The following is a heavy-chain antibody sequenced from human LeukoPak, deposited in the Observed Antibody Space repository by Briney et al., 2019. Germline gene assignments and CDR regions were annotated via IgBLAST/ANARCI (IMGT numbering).Heavy chain of an antibody. D-gene: IGHD3-22*01. CDR1: GDSIYNSDYY. Sequence: SETLSLTCTVSGDSIYNSDYYWGCIRQPPGKGLECIGSIFYGGSTYYNPSLESRVTVSIATSKSQFSLKLSSVTAADTAVYYCARELPGSHYDSSGYGYWGQGTLVTVSS. CDR2: IFYGGST. V-gene: IGHV4-39*07. CDR3: ARELPGSHYDSSGYGY. J-gene: IGHJ4*02.